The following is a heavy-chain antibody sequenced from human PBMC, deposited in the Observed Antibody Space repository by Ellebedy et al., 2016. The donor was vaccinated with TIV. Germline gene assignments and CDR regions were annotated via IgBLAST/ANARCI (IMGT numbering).Heavy chain of an antibody. CDR1: GFTFSSYS. J-gene: IGHJ4*02. CDR3: ARGDVGSYGFLFDY. Sequence: GESLKISCAASGFTFSSYSMNWVRQAPGKGLEWVSYISSSSSTIYYADSVKGRFTISRDNAKNSLYLQMNSLRAEDTAVYYCARGDVGSYGFLFDYWGQGTLVTVSS. D-gene: IGHD5-18*01. CDR2: ISSSSSTI. V-gene: IGHV3-48*04.